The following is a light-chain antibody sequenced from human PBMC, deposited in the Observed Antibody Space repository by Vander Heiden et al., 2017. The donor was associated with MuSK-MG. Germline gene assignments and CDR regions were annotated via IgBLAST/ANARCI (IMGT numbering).Light chain of an antibody. CDR1: SSDVGRYNL. V-gene: IGLV2-23*02. CDR3: CSDAGSSTYV. CDR2: EVS. J-gene: IGLJ1*01. Sequence: QSALTQPASVSGSPGQSLTISCTGTSSDVGRYNLFSCYQQHTANPPILVVYEVSKRAAGVYNRFSGYKAGTTASITTSGLQAEDEADYYGCSDAGSSTYVFGTGTKGTVL.